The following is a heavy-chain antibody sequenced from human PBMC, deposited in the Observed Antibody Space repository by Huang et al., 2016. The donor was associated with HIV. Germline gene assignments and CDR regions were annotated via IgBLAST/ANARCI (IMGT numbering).Heavy chain of an antibody. V-gene: IGHV3-74*01. CDR1: GFTFSSYW. CDR2: INSDGSSS. CDR3: VRDPRIQSWLNYFDY. J-gene: IGHJ4*02. D-gene: IGHD3-22*01. Sequence: EVQLVESGGGLVQPGGSLRLSCAASGFTFSSYWLHWCRQAPGKGRVWVSRINSDGSSSGYADSVKGRFTISRDNAKNTLYLQMNSLRAEDTAVYYCVRDPRIQSWLNYFDYWGQGTLVSVSS.